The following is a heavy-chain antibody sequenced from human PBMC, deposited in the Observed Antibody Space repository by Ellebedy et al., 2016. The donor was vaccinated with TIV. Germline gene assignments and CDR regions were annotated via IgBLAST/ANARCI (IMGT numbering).Heavy chain of an antibody. V-gene: IGHV3-43D*03. J-gene: IGHJ6*03. D-gene: IGHD2/OR15-2a*01. CDR3: AKSGSIIENFYYMDV. CDR2: VSWDGGST. Sequence: GESLKISCAASGFTFDDYAMHWVRQAPGKGLEWVSLVSWDGGSTHYADSVKGRFTTSRDNSKNSLSLQMNSLRAEDTALYYCAKSGSIIENFYYMDVWGKGTTVTVSS. CDR1: GFTFDDYA.